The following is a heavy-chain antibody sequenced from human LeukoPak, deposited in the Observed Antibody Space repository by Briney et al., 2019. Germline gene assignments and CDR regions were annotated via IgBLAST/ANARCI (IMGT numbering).Heavy chain of an antibody. CDR1: GGSISSSSYY. CDR3: ARMFGTGNIVVVPAAICLGAFDI. J-gene: IGHJ3*02. V-gene: IGHV4-39*01. CDR2: IYYSGST. D-gene: IGHD2-2*02. Sequence: SETLSLTCTVSGGSISSSSYYWGWIRQPPGKGLEWIGSIYYSGSTYYNPSLKSRVTISVDTSKNQFSLSVTAADTAVYYCARMFGTGNIVVVPAAICLGAFDIWGQGTMVTVSS.